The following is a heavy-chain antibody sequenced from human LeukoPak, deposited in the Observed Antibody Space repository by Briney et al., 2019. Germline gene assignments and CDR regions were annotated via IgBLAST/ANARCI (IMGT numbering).Heavy chain of an antibody. CDR2: INAGNGNT. CDR1: GYTFTSYA. D-gene: IGHD4-17*01. Sequence: GASAKVSCKASGYTFTSYAMHWVRQAPGQRLEWMGWINAGNGNTKYSQKFQGRVTITRDTSASTAYMELSSLRSEDTAVYYCARDTVNWDHFFDYWGQGTLVTVSS. V-gene: IGHV1-3*01. J-gene: IGHJ4*02. CDR3: ARDTVNWDHFFDY.